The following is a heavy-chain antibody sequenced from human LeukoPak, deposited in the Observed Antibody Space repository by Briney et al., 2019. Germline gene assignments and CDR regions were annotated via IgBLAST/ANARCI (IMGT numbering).Heavy chain of an antibody. Sequence: PSETLSLTCAVYGGFFSGYYWSWIRQPPGKGLEWIGEINHSGSTNYNPSLKSRVTISVDTSKNQFSLKLSSVTAADTAVYYCARGRIWSGSLDYWGQGTLVTVSS. D-gene: IGHD3-3*01. V-gene: IGHV4-34*01. CDR3: ARGRIWSGSLDY. CDR2: INHSGST. CDR1: GGFFSGYY. J-gene: IGHJ4*02.